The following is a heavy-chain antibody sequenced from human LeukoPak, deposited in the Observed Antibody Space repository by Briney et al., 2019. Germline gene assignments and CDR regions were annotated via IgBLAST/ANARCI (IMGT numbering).Heavy chain of an antibody. CDR3: ARELGYYDSSGYPYYYYYYTDV. Sequence: GGSLRLSCAASGFTVSSNYMSWVRQALGKGLEWVSVIYSGGSTYYADSVKGRFTISRDNSKNTLYLQMNSLRAEDTAVYYCARELGYYDSSGYPYYYYYYTDVWGKGTMVTISS. V-gene: IGHV3-66*01. CDR1: GFTVSSNY. J-gene: IGHJ6*03. CDR2: IYSGGST. D-gene: IGHD3-22*01.